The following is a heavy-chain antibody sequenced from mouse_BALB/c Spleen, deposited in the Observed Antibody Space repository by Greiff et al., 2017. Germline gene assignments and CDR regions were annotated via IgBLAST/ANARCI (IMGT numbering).Heavy chain of an antibody. J-gene: IGHJ3*01. CDR1: GYSITSDYA. CDR3: AREMEVRRSTWFAY. D-gene: IGHD2-14*01. Sequence: EVQLVESGPGLVKPSQSLSLTCTVTGYSITSDYAWNWIRQFPGNKLEWMGYISYSGSTSYNPSLKSRISITRDTSKNQFFLQLNSVTTEDTATYYCAREMEVRRSTWFAYWGQGTLVTVSA. CDR2: ISYSGST. V-gene: IGHV3-2*02.